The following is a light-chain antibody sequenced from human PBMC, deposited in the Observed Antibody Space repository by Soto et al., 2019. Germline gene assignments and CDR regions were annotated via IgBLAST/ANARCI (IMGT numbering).Light chain of an antibody. Sequence: QSALTQPRSVSGSPGQSITISCTATSSDVGDYNYVSWYQQHPGKVPKLMIYDVSKRPSGVSDRFSGSMSGNTASLTISGLQAEDEADYYCCSDAGTYIWLFGGGTKLTVL. CDR1: SSDVGDYNY. J-gene: IGLJ3*02. CDR3: CSDAGTYIWL. V-gene: IGLV2-11*01. CDR2: DVS.